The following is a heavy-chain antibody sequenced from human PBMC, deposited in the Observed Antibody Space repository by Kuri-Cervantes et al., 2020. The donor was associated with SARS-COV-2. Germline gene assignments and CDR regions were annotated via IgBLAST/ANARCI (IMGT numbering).Heavy chain of an antibody. J-gene: IGHJ5*02. CDR3: AGGTPVGYYDSSGYYYNWFDP. CDR1: GFSLSTTGMR. Sequence: SGPTLVKPTQTLTLTCTFSGFSLSTTGMRVSWIRQPPGKALEWIGYIYYSVSTYYNPSLKSRVTISIDTSKNQFSLKLSSVTAADTAVYYCAGGTPVGYYDSSGYYYNWFDPWGQGTLVTVSS. D-gene: IGHD3-22*01. V-gene: IGHV4-31*03. CDR2: IYYSVST.